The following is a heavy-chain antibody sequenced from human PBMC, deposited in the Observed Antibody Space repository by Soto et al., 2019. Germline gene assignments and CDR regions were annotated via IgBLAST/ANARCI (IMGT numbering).Heavy chain of an antibody. CDR2: ISSSSSTI. V-gene: IGHV3-48*01. CDR1: GFTFSSYS. D-gene: IGHD6-13*01. CDR3: AREGGSIAATVSNHAFDI. Sequence: GGSLRLSCAASGFTFSSYSMNWVRQAPGKGLEWVSYISSSSSTIYYADSVKGRFTISRDNAKNSLYLQMNSLRAEDTAVYYCAREGGSIAATVSNHAFDIWGQGTMVTVSS. J-gene: IGHJ3*02.